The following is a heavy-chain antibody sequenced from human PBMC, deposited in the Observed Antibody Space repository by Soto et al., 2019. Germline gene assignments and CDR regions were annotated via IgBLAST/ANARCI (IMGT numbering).Heavy chain of an antibody. CDR1: GFTFSSYG. J-gene: IGHJ4*02. Sequence: QVQLVESGGGVVQPGRSLRLSCAASGFTFSSYGMHWVRQAPGKGLEWVAVIWYDGSNKYYADSVKVRFTISRDNSKITLYLQMNSRRAEDTAVYYCARGQLLWFGEATVGHSDYWGQGTLVTVSS. CDR3: ARGQLLWFGEATVGHSDY. CDR2: IWYDGSNK. D-gene: IGHD3-10*01. V-gene: IGHV3-33*01.